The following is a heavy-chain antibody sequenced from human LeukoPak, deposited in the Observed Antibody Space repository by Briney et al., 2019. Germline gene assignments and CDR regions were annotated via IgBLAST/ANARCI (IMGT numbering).Heavy chain of an antibody. CDR2: IYYSGST. V-gene: IGHV4-39*01. CDR1: GGSISSSSYY. CDR3: ARLGFQDGYNS. D-gene: IGHD5-24*01. Sequence: SETLSLTCTVSGGSISSSSYYWGWIRQPPGKGLEWIGSIYYSGSTYYNPSLKSRVTISVDTSKNQFSLKLSSVTAADTAVYYCARLGFQDGYNSGGQGTLVTVSS. J-gene: IGHJ4*02.